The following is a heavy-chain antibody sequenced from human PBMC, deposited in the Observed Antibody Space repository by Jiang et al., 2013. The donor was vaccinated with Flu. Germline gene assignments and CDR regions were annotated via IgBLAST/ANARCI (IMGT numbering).Heavy chain of an antibody. J-gene: IGHJ4*02. V-gene: IGHV2-5*02. CDR3: AHIINAVVTPGYFAY. D-gene: IGHD4-23*01. CDR2: IYWDDAK. CDR1: GFSLITSAVG. Sequence: KPTQTLTLTCSFSGFSLITSAVGVGWIRQPPGKALEWLALIYWDDAKVYSPSLKSRLSFXTKDTSKNQVVLKMTNMDPVDTATYYCAHIINAVVTPGYFAYWGQGTLVTVSS.